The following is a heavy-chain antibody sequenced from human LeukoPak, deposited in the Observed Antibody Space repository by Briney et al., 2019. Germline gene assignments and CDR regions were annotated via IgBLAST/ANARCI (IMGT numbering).Heavy chain of an antibody. CDR3: ARTYDFWSGDSPHFDY. J-gene: IGHJ4*02. CDR1: GYTFTGYY. D-gene: IGHD3-3*01. V-gene: IGHV1-2*02. CDR2: INPNSGGT. Sequence: ASVKVSCKASGYTFTGYYMHWVRQAPGQGLEWTGWINPNSGGTNYAQKFQGRVTMTRDTSISTAYMELSRLRSDDTAVYYCARTYDFWSGDSPHFDYWGQGTLVTVSS.